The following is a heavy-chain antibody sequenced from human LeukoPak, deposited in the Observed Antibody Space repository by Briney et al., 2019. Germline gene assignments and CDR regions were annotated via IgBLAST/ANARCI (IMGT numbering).Heavy chain of an antibody. V-gene: IGHV3-23*01. D-gene: IGHD3-9*01. J-gene: IGHJ4*02. CDR2: ISGSGGST. CDR3: AKGTGYDILTANLFDY. CDR1: GFTFSSYA. Sequence: QTGGSLRLSCAASGFTFSSYAMSWARQAPGKGLEWVSAISGSGGSTYYADSVKGRFTISRDNSKNTLYLQMNSLRAEDTAVYYCAKGTGYDILTANLFDYWGQGTLVTVSS.